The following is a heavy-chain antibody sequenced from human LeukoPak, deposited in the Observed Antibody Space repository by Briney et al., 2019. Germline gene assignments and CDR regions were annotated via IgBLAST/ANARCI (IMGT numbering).Heavy chain of an antibody. D-gene: IGHD3-10*01. CDR3: VRGRGSYGWFDP. J-gene: IGHJ5*02. Sequence: PGGSLRLSCAASGFTFSSYGMHWVRQAPGKGLEWVAIMWYDGSNKYYTDSVKGRFTISRDDAKNTVDLQMNSLRGEDTAVYYCVRGRGSYGWFDPWGQGTLVTVSS. CDR2: MWYDGSNK. CDR1: GFTFSSYG. V-gene: IGHV3-33*01.